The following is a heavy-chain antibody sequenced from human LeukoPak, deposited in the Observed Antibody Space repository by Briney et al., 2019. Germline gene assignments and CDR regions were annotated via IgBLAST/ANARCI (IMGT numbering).Heavy chain of an antibody. V-gene: IGHV1-24*01. CDR2: FDPEDGET. CDR1: GYTLTELS. J-gene: IGHJ5*02. Sequence: ASVKVSCKVSGYTLTELSMHWVRQAPGKGLEWMGGFDPEDGETIYAQKFQGRVTMTEDTSTDTAYMELSSLRSEDTAVYYCATTMVRVVPNWFDPWGQGTLVTVSS. D-gene: IGHD3-10*01. CDR3: ATTMVRVVPNWFDP.